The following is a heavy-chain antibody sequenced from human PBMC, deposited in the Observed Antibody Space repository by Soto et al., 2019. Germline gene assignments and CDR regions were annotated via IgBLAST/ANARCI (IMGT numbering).Heavy chain of an antibody. J-gene: IGHJ4*02. CDR1: GFTFTRYS. Sequence: GESLKISCAASGFTFTRYSMNWVRQAPGKGLEWVSSISSTTNYIYYGDSMKGRFTITRVNAKNSLYLEMNSLRAEDTAVYYCARESEDLTSNFDYWGQGTLVTVSS. CDR3: ARESEDLTSNFDY. V-gene: IGHV3-21*06. CDR2: ISSTTNYI.